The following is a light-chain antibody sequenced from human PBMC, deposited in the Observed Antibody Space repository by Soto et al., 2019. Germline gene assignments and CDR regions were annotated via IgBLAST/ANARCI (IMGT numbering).Light chain of an antibody. CDR2: DVS. J-gene: IGKJ4*01. V-gene: IGKV3-20*01. Sequence: EIVMTQSPATLSVSPGERATLSCRASQSFGTNLGWYQQKSGQAPRLLIYDVSSRATGIPDRFSGGGSGTDFTLTISRLEPEDFAVYYCQQFSSYPLTFGGGTKVDIK. CDR1: QSFGTN. CDR3: QQFSSYPLT.